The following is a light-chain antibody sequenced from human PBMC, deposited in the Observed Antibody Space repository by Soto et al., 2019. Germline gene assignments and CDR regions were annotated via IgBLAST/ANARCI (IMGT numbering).Light chain of an antibody. CDR3: SSYTSSSTPYV. CDR2: EVS. J-gene: IGLJ1*01. Sequence: LTQPASVSGSPGQSITISCTGTSSDVGGYNYVSWYQQHPGKAPKLMIYEVSNRPSGVSNRFSGSKSGDTASLTISGLQAEDEADYYCSSYTSSSTPYVFGTGTKVTVL. V-gene: IGLV2-14*01. CDR1: SSDVGGYNY.